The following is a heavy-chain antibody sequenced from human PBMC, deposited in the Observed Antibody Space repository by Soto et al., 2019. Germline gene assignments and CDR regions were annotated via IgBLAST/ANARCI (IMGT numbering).Heavy chain of an antibody. CDR3: VRDIR. CDR2: INGDGSVI. CDR1: GFTFRSSW. V-gene: IGHV3-74*01. J-gene: IGHJ4*02. Sequence: EVQLVESGGGLVQPGGSLRLFCAASGFTFRSSWMYWVRQTPGKGPVWVSCINGDGSVIYYADSVKGRFTISRDNARDTLYLQMNSLTTEDSAVYYCVRDIRWGQGTLVSVSS.